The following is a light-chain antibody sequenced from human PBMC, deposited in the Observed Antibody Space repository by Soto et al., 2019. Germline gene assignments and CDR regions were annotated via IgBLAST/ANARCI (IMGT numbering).Light chain of an antibody. CDR1: QGISNY. Sequence: DIQMTQSPSSLSASVGDRVTITCRASQGISNYLAWYQQKPGKVPNLLIYAASTLHSGVPSRFSGSGSGTDFTISISSLQPEDVAPYSYHKDDSYPFTFGTGTKVEI. CDR2: AAS. V-gene: IGKV1-27*01. CDR3: HKDDSYPFT. J-gene: IGKJ3*01.